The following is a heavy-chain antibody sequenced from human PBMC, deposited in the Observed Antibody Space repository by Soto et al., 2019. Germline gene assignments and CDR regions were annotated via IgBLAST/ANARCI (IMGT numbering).Heavy chain of an antibody. V-gene: IGHV1-69*12. CDR2: FIPIFGTT. Sequence: QVVQSGAEVKKPGSSVKVSCKASGGTFNRQAFSWVRQAPGQGLEWMGGFIPIFGTTDYSQKFQGRGTITADEATSTAYMDLSSLTSDETAVYYCARFDSSMFEGGEWFDPWGQGTLVTVSS. J-gene: IGHJ5*02. CDR3: ARFDSSMFEGGEWFDP. CDR1: GGTFNRQA. D-gene: IGHD3-10*02.